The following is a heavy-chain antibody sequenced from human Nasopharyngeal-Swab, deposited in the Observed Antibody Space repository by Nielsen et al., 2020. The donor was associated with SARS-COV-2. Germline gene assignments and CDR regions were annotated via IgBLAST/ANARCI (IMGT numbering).Heavy chain of an antibody. V-gene: IGHV3-74*01. CDR2: INSNGVVT. CDR1: GCIFSNHW. J-gene: IGHJ4*02. CDR3: AREYGSGYSSNFDS. Sequence: GESLKISCAASGCIFSNHWIHWVRQAPGKGLGWGARINSNGVVTGYADSVKGRFTVSRDNAKNTLYLQMRNVTVEDTGVYYCAREYGSGYSSNFDSWGQGTLVTVPS. D-gene: IGHD3-3*01.